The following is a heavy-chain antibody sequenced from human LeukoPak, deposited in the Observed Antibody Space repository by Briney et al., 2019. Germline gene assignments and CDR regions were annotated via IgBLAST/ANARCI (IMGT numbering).Heavy chain of an antibody. CDR3: AREGTMVRGVKAFDI. V-gene: IGHV3-48*03. CDR2: ISSSGSTI. CDR1: GFTLSSYE. Sequence: GGSLRLSCAASGFTLSSYEMTWVRQAPGKGLEWVSYISSSGSTIYYADSVKGRFTISRDNAKNSLYLQMNSLRAEDTAVYYCAREGTMVRGVKAFDIWGQGTMVTVSS. D-gene: IGHD3-10*01. J-gene: IGHJ3*02.